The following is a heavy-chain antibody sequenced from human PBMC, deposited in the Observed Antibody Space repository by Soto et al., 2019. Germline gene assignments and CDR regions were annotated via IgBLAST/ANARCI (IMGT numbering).Heavy chain of an antibody. CDR2: IWYDASKQ. J-gene: IGHJ4*02. CDR3: AAWAEGATEVH. D-gene: IGHD2-15*01. CDR1: GFSFSVCG. Sequence: GGSLRLSCEASGFSFSVCGMHWVRQAPGKGLEWVAVIWYDASKQFYAGSVEGRFTIPRDNSKATLYLQMNSLRAEDTAVYYCAAWAEGATEVHWGQGTLVTVSS. V-gene: IGHV3-33*01.